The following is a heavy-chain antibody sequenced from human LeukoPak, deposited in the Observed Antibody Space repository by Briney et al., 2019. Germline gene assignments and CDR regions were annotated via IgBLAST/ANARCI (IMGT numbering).Heavy chain of an antibody. V-gene: IGHV3-11*01. D-gene: IGHD6-19*01. J-gene: IGHJ4*02. CDR1: GFTFSDYY. CDR2: ISSSGSTI. CDR3: ARVGSSGSILYFDY. Sequence: GGSLRLSCAASGFTFSDYYMSWIRQAPGKGLEWVSYISSSGSTIYYADSVKGRFTISRGNAKNSLYLQMNSLRAEDTAVYYCARVGSSGSILYFDYWGQGTLVTVSS.